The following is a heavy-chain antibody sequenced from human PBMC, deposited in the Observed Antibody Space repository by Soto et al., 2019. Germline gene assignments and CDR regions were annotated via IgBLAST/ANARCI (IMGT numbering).Heavy chain of an antibody. CDR3: ARLPKRWLSPYYRMDV. V-gene: IGHV4-34*01. J-gene: IGHJ6*02. CDR2: INHSGST. CDR1: GGSFSGYY. Sequence: SETLSLTCAVYGGSFSGYYWSWIRQPPGKGLEWIGEINHSGSTNYNPSLKSRVTISVDTSKNQFSLKLSSVTAADTAVYYCARLPKRWLSPYYRMDVWGQGTTVTVSS. D-gene: IGHD2-21*01.